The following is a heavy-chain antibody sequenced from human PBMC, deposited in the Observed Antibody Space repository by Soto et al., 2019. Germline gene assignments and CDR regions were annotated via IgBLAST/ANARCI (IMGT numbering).Heavy chain of an antibody. V-gene: IGHV3-74*01. CDR2: INGDGTSI. CDR3: AADSPDDGTVAGDF. J-gene: IGHJ4*02. D-gene: IGHD1-1*01. CDR1: GFSFNTYW. Sequence: EVRLVESGGGLVQPGGSLRLSCAVSGFSFNTYWMHWVRQTPEKGLVWVARINGDGTSIRYADSVKGRLTIFRDNAMNTLYLQMRNVRVEDTGVYFCAADSPDDGTVAGDFWGQGTLVTVSS.